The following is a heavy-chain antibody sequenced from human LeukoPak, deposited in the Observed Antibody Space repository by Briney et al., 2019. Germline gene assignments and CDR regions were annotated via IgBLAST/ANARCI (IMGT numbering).Heavy chain of an antibody. V-gene: IGHV3-23*01. CDR1: GFTFRSYG. D-gene: IGHD3-22*01. CDR2: ISGSATST. J-gene: IGHJ4*02. CDR3: AKDLLRTVVVISAAGYYLDS. Sequence: GGSLRLSCAASGFTFRSYGMSWVRQAPGKGLEWDSTISGSATSTNYADSVKGRFTISRDNSKNTLYLQMNSLRAEDTAVYYCAKDLLRTVVVISAAGYYLDSWGQGTLVTVSS.